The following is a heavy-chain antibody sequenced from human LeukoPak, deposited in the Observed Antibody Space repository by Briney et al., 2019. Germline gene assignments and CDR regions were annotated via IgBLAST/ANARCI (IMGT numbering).Heavy chain of an antibody. V-gene: IGHV4-39*07. CDR3: ARGSQWLSALDY. J-gene: IGHJ4*02. CDR1: GGSISSSSYY. D-gene: IGHD6-19*01. Sequence: SETLSLTCTVSGGSISSSSYYWGWIRQPPGKGLEWIGRIYTSGSTNYNPSLKSRVTMSVDTSKNQFSLKLSSVTAADTAVYYCARGSQWLSALDYWGQGTLVTVSS. CDR2: IYTSGST.